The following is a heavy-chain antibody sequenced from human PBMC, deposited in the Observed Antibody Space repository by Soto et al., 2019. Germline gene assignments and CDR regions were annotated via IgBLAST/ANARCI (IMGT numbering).Heavy chain of an antibody. CDR1: GGSISSGGYY. J-gene: IGHJ4*02. Sequence: SETLSLTCTVSGGSISSGGYYWSWLRQHPGKGLEWIGYIYYSGSTYYNPSLKSRVTISVDTSKNQFSLKLSSVTAADTAVYYCARAYGGNSDYWGQGTLVTVSS. V-gene: IGHV4-31*03. CDR2: IYYSGST. D-gene: IGHD2-21*02. CDR3: ARAYGGNSDY.